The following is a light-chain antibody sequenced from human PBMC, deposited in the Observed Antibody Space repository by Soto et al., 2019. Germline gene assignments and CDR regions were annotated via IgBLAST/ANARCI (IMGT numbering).Light chain of an antibody. CDR3: QQYNSYWT. V-gene: IGKV1-5*03. CDR1: QSISSW. CDR2: KAS. J-gene: IGKJ1*01. Sequence: DIQMTQSPSTLSASVGDRVTITCRASQSISSWLAWYQQNPGKDPKLLIYKASSLESGVPSRFSGSGSGTEFTLTISSLQPDDFATDYCQQYNSYWTFGQGTKVEIK.